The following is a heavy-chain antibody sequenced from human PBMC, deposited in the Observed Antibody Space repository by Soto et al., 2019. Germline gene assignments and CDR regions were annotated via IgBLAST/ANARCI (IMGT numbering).Heavy chain of an antibody. CDR3: ARDGHTIFGVVTSSYGMDV. CDR1: GYTFTSYG. J-gene: IGHJ6*02. CDR2: ISAYNGNT. Sequence: QVQLVQSGAEVKKPGASVKVSCKASGYTFTSYGISWVRQAPGQGLEWMGWISAYNGNTNYAQKRQGRVTMTTDTSTSPAYMELRSLRSDDTAVYYCARDGHTIFGVVTSSYGMDVWGQGTTVTVSS. V-gene: IGHV1-18*01. D-gene: IGHD3-3*01.